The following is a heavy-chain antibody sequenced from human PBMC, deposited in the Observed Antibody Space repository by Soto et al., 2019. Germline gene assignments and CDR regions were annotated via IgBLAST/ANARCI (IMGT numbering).Heavy chain of an antibody. CDR1: GGSISSSNW. D-gene: IGHD3-3*01. CDR3: ARVISPARKNYDFWSGYYGWEDSGWFDP. V-gene: IGHV4-4*02. J-gene: IGHJ5*02. Sequence: SETLSLTCAVSGGSISSSNWWSWVRQPPGKGLEWIGEIYHSGSTNYNPSLKSRVTISVDKSKNQFSLKLSSVTAADTAVYYCARVISPARKNYDFWSGYYGWEDSGWFDPWGQGTLVTVSS. CDR2: IYHSGST.